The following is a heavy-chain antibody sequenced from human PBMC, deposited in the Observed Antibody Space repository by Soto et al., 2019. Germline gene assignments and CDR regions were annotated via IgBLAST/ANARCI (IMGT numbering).Heavy chain of an antibody. CDR3: AREQYYYDSSGSFDY. J-gene: IGHJ4*02. CDR1: GFTFSDYY. V-gene: IGHV3-11*01. D-gene: IGHD3-22*01. CDR2: ISSSGSTI. Sequence: LRLSCAASGFTFSDYYMSWIRRAPGKGLEWVSYISSSGSTIYYADSVKGRFTISRDNAKNSLYLQMNSLRAEDTAVYYCAREQYYYDSSGSFDYWGQGTLVTVSS.